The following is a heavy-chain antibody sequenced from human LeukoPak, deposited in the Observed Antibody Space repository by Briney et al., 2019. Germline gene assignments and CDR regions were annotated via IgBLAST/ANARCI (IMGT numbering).Heavy chain of an antibody. J-gene: IGHJ4*02. CDR3: AKDNGDSSGYSLLFDY. CDR2: IRYDGSNK. V-gene: IGHV3-30*02. D-gene: IGHD3-22*01. Sequence: GGSLRLSCAASGFTFSSYGMHWVRQAPGKGLEWVAFIRYDGSNKYYADSVKGRFTISRDNSKNTLYLQMNSLRAEDTAVHYCAKDNGDSSGYSLLFDYWGQGTLVTVSS. CDR1: GFTFSSYG.